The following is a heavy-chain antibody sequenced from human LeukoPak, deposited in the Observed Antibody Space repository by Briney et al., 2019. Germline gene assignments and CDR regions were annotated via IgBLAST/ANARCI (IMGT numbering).Heavy chain of an antibody. J-gene: IGHJ4*02. V-gene: IGHV4-61*02. CDR2: IYTSGST. CDR1: GGSISSGSYY. CDR3: ARERYSYGHFDY. D-gene: IGHD5-18*01. Sequence: PSQTLSLTCTVSGGSISSGSYYWSWIRQPAGKGLEWIGRIYTSGSTNYNPSLKSRVTISVDTSKNQFSLKLSSVTAADTAVYYCARERYSYGHFDYWGQGTLVTVSS.